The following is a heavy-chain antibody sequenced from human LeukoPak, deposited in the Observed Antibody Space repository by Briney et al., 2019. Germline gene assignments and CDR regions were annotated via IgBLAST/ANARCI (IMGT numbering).Heavy chain of an antibody. CDR1: GYTFTSYG. V-gene: IGHV1-18*01. D-gene: IGHD6-19*01. Sequence: ASVEVSCKASGYTFTSYGISWVRQAPGQGLEWMGWISAYNGNTNYAQKLQGRVTMTTDTSTSTAYMELRSLRSDDTAVYYCARAVIIAVAGTMPNDYWGQGTLVTVSS. J-gene: IGHJ4*02. CDR3: ARAVIIAVAGTMPNDY. CDR2: ISAYNGNT.